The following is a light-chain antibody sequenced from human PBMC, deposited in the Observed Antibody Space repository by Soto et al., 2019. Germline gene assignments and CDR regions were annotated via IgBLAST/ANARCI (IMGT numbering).Light chain of an antibody. CDR3: SSYTSSSTFV. V-gene: IGLV2-14*01. CDR2: EVK. Sequence: QSALTQPASVSGYPGQSITISCTGTSSDVGTNNYVSWYQQHPGKAPKLLIYEVKNRPSEISNRFSGSKSGNTAYLTISGLQDEDESDSYCSSYTSSSTFVFGDGTKVTVL. CDR1: SSDVGTNNY. J-gene: IGLJ1*01.